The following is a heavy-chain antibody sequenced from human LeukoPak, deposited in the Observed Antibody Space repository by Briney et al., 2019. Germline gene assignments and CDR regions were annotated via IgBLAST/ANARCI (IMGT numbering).Heavy chain of an antibody. V-gene: IGHV3-30*04. Sequence: GGSLRLSCTASGFPFSDYTMHWLRQAPGKGLEWVAVISYDATQKYYVDSVQGRFTISRDNSRNTLYLQMNSLRPEDTAFYFCARAPSAAWHNFDYWGQGTLDTVSS. J-gene: IGHJ4*01. CDR3: ARAPSAAWHNFDY. D-gene: IGHD1-26*01. CDR1: GFPFSDYT. CDR2: ISYDATQK.